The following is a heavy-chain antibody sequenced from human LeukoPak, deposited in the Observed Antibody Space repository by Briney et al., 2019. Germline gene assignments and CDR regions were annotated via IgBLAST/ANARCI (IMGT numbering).Heavy chain of an antibody. J-gene: IGHJ3*02. V-gene: IGHV3-30*02. CDR3: ARTHYDSSGYYPGAFDI. D-gene: IGHD3-22*01. CDR1: GFTFKTYG. Sequence: GGSLRLSCAASGFTFKTYGMHWVRQAPGKGLEWMAFIRYDGSNKYYADSVKGRFTISRDNSKNTLYLQMNSLRAEDTAVYYCARTHYDSSGYYPGAFDIWGQGTMVTVSS. CDR2: IRYDGSNK.